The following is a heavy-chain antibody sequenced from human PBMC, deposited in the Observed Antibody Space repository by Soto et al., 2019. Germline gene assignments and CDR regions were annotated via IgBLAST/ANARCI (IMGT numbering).Heavy chain of an antibody. CDR1: GFTFGDYA. Sequence: SLRLSCTASGFTFGDYAMSWVRQAPGKGLEWVVFIRSKAYGGTTEYAASVKGRFTISRDDSKSIAYLQMNSLKTEDTAVYYCTRDTCYGGSCYWSWFDPWGQGTPVTVSS. CDR2: IRSKAYGGTT. CDR3: TRDTCYGGSCYWSWFDP. J-gene: IGHJ5*02. V-gene: IGHV3-49*04. D-gene: IGHD2-15*01.